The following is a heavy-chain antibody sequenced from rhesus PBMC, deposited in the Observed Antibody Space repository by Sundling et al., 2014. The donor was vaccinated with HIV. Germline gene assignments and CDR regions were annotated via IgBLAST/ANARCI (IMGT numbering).Heavy chain of an antibody. CDR1: GFTFTTYV. CDR2: ISGSGSIT. V-gene: IGHV3-100*01. D-gene: IGHD3-3*01. Sequence: EVQLVESGGGLVKPGGSLRLSCVGSGFTFTTYVIHWVRQAPGKGLEWVSAISGSGSITYYADSVRGRFTISRDNAQDSLFLQMDNLRAEDTAVYYCAREGVLQSLDWQLARKYYGLDSWGQGVVVTVSS. J-gene: IGHJ6*01. CDR3: AREGVLQSLDWQLARKYYGLDS.